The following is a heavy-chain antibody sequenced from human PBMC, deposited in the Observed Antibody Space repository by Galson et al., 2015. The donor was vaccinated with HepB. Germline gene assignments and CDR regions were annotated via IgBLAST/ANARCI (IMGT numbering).Heavy chain of an antibody. CDR2: VHTSGTT. V-gene: IGHV4-61*02. CDR1: GGSISSGSYY. CDR3: ARQGPAPRHYFYNYIDV. D-gene: IGHD2-2*01. Sequence: TLSLTCTVSGGSISSGSYYWTWIRQPAGKGLEWIGRVHTSGTTNYSPSLNSRVTVSLDTSKSQFSLKLSSVTAADTAVYYCARQGPAPRHYFYNYIDVWGKGTTVTVSS. J-gene: IGHJ6*03.